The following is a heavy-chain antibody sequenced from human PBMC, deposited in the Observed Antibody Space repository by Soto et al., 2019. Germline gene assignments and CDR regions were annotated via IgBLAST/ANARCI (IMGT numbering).Heavy chain of an antibody. Sequence: EVQLVESGGGLVQPGGSLRLSCAASGFTFSSYWMSWVRQAPGKGLEWVANIKQDGSEKYYVDSVKGRFTISRDNAKHSLYMQMNSLRAEDTAVYYCAREDYDFWSGNIPMAAFDIWGQGTMATVSS. V-gene: IGHV3-7*01. CDR1: GFTFSSYW. J-gene: IGHJ3*02. D-gene: IGHD3-3*01. CDR2: IKQDGSEK. CDR3: AREDYDFWSGNIPMAAFDI.